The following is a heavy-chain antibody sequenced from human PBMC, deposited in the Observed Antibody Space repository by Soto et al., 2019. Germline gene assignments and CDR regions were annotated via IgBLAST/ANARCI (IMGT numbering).Heavy chain of an antibody. J-gene: IGHJ4*02. CDR2: ISGSGDRT. Sequence: EVQLLESGGGLVQPGGSLRLSCAASGITISNYPMSWVRQAPGKGLDWVSGISGSGDRTYYADSAKGRFTISKDISMNSLSPRRDSLGVEDTAVYFCVKDDGGYPSTAPHWGQATLVTVSS. D-gene: IGHD3-22*01. CDR3: VKDDGGYPSTAPH. V-gene: IGHV3-23*01. CDR1: GITISNYP.